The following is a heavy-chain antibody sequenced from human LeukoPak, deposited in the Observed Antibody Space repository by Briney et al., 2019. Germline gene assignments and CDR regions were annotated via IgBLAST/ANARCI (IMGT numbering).Heavy chain of an antibody. D-gene: IGHD5-24*01. CDR1: GFTFSSYW. V-gene: IGHV3-7*01. Sequence: GGSLRLSCAASGFTFSSYWMSWVRHAPGRGVEWVANIKEEGSEKYYGDSVKGRFTISRDNAQNSMYLQMNSLTAEDTAVYYCASHSPGRPGYNYSWGQGTLVTVSS. CDR2: IKEEGSEK. J-gene: IGHJ4*02. CDR3: ASHSPGRPGYNYS.